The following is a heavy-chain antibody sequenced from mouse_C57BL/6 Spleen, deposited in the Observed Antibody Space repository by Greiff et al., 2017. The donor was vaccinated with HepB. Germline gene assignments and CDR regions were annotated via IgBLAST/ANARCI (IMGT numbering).Heavy chain of an antibody. CDR2: IDPSDSET. CDR3: ARWSSGYPYYFDY. D-gene: IGHD3-2*02. V-gene: IGHV1-52*01. J-gene: IGHJ2*01. CDR1: GYTFTSYW. Sequence: VQLQQPGAELVRPGSSVKLSCKASGYTFTSYWMHWVKQRPIQGLEWIGNIDPSDSETHYNQKFKDKATLTVDKSSSTSYMQLSSLTSEDSAVYYCARWSSGYPYYFDYWGQGTTLTVSS.